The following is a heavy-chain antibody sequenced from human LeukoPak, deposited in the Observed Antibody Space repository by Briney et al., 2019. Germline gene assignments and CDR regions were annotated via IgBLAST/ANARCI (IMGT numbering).Heavy chain of an antibody. D-gene: IGHD4/OR15-4a*01. CDR2: IKPDGSVK. CDR1: GFTFSTYW. CDR3: ASLSESLTIFYY. J-gene: IGHJ4*02. V-gene: IGHV3-7*01. Sequence: GGSLRLYCAAAGFTFSTYWMSWVRQAPGKGLEWVANIKPDGSVKFYVDYVRGGFTASRDNAKNSLYLQMNTLRAGDTAVYYCASLSESLTIFYYWGQGTLVTVSS.